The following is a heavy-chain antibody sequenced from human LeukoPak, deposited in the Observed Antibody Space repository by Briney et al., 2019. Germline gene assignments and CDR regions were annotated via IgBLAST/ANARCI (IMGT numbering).Heavy chain of an antibody. CDR2: IYYSGST. V-gene: IGHV4-30-4*01. CDR1: GGSISSGDYY. Sequence: PSETLSLTCTVSGGSISSGDYYWSWIRQPPGKGLEWIGYIYYSGSTYYNPSLKSRVTISVDTSKNQFSLKLSSVTAADTAVYYCAPQPHYYGSGSYSRDWGQGTLVTVSS. CDR3: APQPHYYGSGSYSRD. D-gene: IGHD3-10*01. J-gene: IGHJ4*02.